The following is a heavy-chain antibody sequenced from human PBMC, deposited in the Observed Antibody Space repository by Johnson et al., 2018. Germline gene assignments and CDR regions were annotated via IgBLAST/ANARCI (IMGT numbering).Heavy chain of an antibody. Sequence: QVQLLESGGGLVKXGGSLRLSCAASGFTLGNYYMTWIRQAPGKGLEWVSHISAISRTIYYADSVRGRFTISRDNAKNSLYLQMSALRVEDTAIYFCARGQWRVPGQRYYMDVWGKGTTVTVSS. V-gene: IGHV3-11*04. D-gene: IGHD6-19*01. CDR1: GFTLGNYY. J-gene: IGHJ6*03. CDR2: ISAISRTI. CDR3: ARGQWRVPGQRYYMDV.